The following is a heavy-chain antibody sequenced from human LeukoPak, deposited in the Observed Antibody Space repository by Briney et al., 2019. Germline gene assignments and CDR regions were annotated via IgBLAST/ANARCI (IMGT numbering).Heavy chain of an antibody. D-gene: IGHD6-13*01. J-gene: IGHJ4*02. CDR1: GYTFTSYG. CDR3: ARVVGVAAAGRPHPFDY. CDR2: ISAYNGNT. Sequence: ASVKVSCKASGYTFTSYGISWVRQAPGQGLEWMGWISAYNGNTNYAQKLQGRVTMTTDTSTSTAYMELRSLRSDDTAVYYCARVVGVAAAGRPHPFDYWGQGTLVTVSS. V-gene: IGHV1-18*01.